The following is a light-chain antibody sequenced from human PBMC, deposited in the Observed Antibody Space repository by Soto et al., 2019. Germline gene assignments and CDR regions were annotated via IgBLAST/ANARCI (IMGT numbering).Light chain of an antibody. CDR3: QAYDSSLSDRV. CDR1: SFNIGAGYD. J-gene: IGLJ1*01. V-gene: IGLV1-40*01. CDR2: GNS. Sequence: QCVLTQAPLVSGAPGQRVTISCTGSSFNIGAGYDVHWYQQLPGTAPKLLIYGNSNRPSGVPDRFSGSKSGTSVSLASTGLQAEYESDYYCQAYDSSLSDRVFGTGTKVTVL.